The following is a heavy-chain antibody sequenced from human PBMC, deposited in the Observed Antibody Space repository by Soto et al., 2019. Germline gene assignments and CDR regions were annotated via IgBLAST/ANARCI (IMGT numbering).Heavy chain of an antibody. D-gene: IGHD3-3*02. V-gene: IGHV3-72*01. CDR3: VGFISGVVH. J-gene: IGHJ4*02. CDR2: TKNKAENYTT. Sequence: GGSLRLSCAASGFTSSDHYMDWVRQAPGKGLEWVGRTKNKAENYTTEYAASVKGRFSISRDDSKNSLYLQMNSLKSEDTAVFYCVGFISGVVHWGQGTLVTSPQ. CDR1: GFTSSDHY.